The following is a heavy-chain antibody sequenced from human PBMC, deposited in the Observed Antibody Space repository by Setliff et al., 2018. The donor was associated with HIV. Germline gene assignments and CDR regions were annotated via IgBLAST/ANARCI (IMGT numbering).Heavy chain of an antibody. Sequence: PSETLSLTCSVSGGSISGSYWSWIRQSPERRLEWIGYVYYTGSTHYNPSLKSRVSISVDTSENRFSLRLSSMTAADTAVYYCARHYFDSGSPFNFWGQGAQVTVS. CDR1: GGSISGSY. D-gene: IGHD3-10*01. J-gene: IGHJ4*02. V-gene: IGHV4-59*08. CDR2: VYYTGST. CDR3: ARHYFDSGSPFNF.